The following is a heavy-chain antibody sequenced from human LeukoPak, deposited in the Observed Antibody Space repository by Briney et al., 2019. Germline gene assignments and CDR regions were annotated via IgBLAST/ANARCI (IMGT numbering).Heavy chain of an antibody. Sequence: ASVKVSCKASGYTFTGYYMHWVRQAPGQGLEGMGWINPNSGGTNYAQKFQGRVTMTRDTSISTAYMELSRLRSDDTAVYYCARGGQLWSSGYYYYMDVWGKGTTVTISS. CDR3: ARGGQLWSSGYYYYMDV. CDR2: INPNSGGT. J-gene: IGHJ6*03. CDR1: GYTFTGYY. V-gene: IGHV1-2*02. D-gene: IGHD5-18*01.